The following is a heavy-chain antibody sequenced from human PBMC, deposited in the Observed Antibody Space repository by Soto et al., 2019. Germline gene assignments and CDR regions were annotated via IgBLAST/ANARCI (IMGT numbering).Heavy chain of an antibody. V-gene: IGHV3-23*01. J-gene: IGHJ5*02. D-gene: IGHD1-26*01. Sequence: LRLPCAPSRIILENTDMSLFRHAPGQGREWISSISGSGFKKYYADSVKGLFTISRDNSKSTVYLELNNLSAEDTAVYHCAKNQGVELVPLATVDWFDPWGQGSVVTVSS. CDR2: ISGSGFKK. CDR1: RIILENTD. CDR3: AKNQGVELVPLATVDWFDP.